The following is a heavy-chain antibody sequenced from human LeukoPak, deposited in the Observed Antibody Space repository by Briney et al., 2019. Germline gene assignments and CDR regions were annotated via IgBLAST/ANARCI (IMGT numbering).Heavy chain of an antibody. D-gene: IGHD3-9*01. CDR1: GGSISSSSYY. CDR3: ARDPYYDILTGYLIRGTFDI. CDR2: IYYGGGT. V-gene: IGHV4-39*07. Sequence: PSETLSLTCTVPGGSISSSSYYWGCIRHPPGKGLEWIGSIYYGGGTYYNPPLKSRVTISVDTSKNQFSLKLSSVTAADTAVYYCARDPYYDILTGYLIRGTFDIWGLGTMVTVSS. J-gene: IGHJ3*02.